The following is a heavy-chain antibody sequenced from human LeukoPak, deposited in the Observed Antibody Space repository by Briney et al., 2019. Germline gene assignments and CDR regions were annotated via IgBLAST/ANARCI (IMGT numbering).Heavy chain of an antibody. Sequence: SVKVSCKASGGTFSSYAISWVRQAPGQGLEWMGGIIPIFGTANYAQKFQGRVTITADESTSTAYMELSSLRSEDTAVYYCARDVLLDTAMYPDYWGQGTLVTVSS. CDR1: GGTFSSYA. CDR2: IIPIFGTA. V-gene: IGHV1-69*13. J-gene: IGHJ4*02. D-gene: IGHD5-18*01. CDR3: ARDVLLDTAMYPDY.